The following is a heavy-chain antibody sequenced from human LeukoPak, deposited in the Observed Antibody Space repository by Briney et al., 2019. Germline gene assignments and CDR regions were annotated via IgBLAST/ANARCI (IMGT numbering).Heavy chain of an antibody. CDR1: GFTFSSYS. J-gene: IGHJ4*02. CDR3: TTATKSGTYSRGY. Sequence: GGSLRLSCAASGFTFSSYSMNWVRQAPGKGLEWVGRIKSKTDGGTTDYAAPVKGRFTIPRDDSKNTMYLQMNSLKTEDTAVYYCTTATKSGTYSRGYWGQGTLVTVSS. CDR2: IKSKTDGGTT. D-gene: IGHD1-26*01. V-gene: IGHV3-15*01.